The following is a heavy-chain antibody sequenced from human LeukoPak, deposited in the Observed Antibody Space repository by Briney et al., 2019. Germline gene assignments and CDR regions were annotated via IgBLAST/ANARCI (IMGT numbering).Heavy chain of an antibody. CDR3: AKAFRITMVRGVITQADY. V-gene: IGHV3-23*01. CDR2: ISGSGGST. Sequence: GGSLRLSCAASGFTFTKHWMTWVRQAPGKGLEWVSAISGSGGSTYYADSVKGRFTISRDNSKNTLYLQMNSLRAEDTAVYYCAKAFRITMVRGVITQADYWGQGTLVTVSS. D-gene: IGHD3-10*01. CDR1: GFTFTKHW. J-gene: IGHJ4*02.